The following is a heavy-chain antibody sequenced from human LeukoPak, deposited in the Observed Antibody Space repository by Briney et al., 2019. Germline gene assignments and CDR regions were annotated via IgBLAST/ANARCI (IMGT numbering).Heavy chain of an antibody. V-gene: IGHV4-39*07. CDR3: ARDGAARNFDY. CDR2: IYYSGST. D-gene: IGHD6-6*01. J-gene: IGHJ4*02. CDR1: GGSISSSSYY. Sequence: SETLSLTCTVSGGSISSSSYYWGWIRQPPGKGLEWIGSIYYSGSTYYNPSLKSRVTISVDTSKNQFSLKLSSVTVADTAVYYCARDGAARNFDYWGQGTLVTVSS.